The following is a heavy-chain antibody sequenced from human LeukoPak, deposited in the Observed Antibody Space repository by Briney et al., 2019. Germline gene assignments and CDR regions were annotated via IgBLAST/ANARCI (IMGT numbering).Heavy chain of an antibody. CDR2: IDPNSGNT. Sequence: ASVKVSCKASAYTFSNYDIHWVRQATGQGLEWMGWIDPNSGNTGYAQKFQGRVTITWDTSITTAYMELSSLRSEDTAVYYCARGHGSGTYYNVWVDPWSQGTLVTVSS. CDR3: ARGHGSGTYYNVWVDP. CDR1: AYTFSNYD. V-gene: IGHV1-8*03. J-gene: IGHJ5*02. D-gene: IGHD3-10*01.